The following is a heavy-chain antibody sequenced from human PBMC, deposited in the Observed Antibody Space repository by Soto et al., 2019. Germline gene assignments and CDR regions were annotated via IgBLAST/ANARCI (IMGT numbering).Heavy chain of an antibody. CDR3: AKDKSDIVAMIGLGYVDY. Sequence: EVQLLESGGGLVQPGGSLRLSCAASGFTFSSYGMSWVRQAPGKGLEWVSTISGSGGSTYYADSVKGRFIISRYNAKNTLYLQMNSLRAEDTAVYYCAKDKSDIVAMIGLGYVDYWGQGTLVTVSS. V-gene: IGHV3-23*01. CDR2: ISGSGGST. CDR1: GFTFSSYG. J-gene: IGHJ4*02. D-gene: IGHD5-12*01.